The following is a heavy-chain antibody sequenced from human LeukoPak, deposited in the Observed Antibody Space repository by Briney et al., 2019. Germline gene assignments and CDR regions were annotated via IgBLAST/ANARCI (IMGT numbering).Heavy chain of an antibody. Sequence: ASVKVSCKASGYTFTGYYMHWVRQAAGQGLEWMGWINPNSGGTNYAQKFQGRVTMTRDTSISTAYMELSRLRSDDTAVYYCARDLVTMVRGARGFDPWGQGTLVTVSS. D-gene: IGHD3-10*01. CDR3: ARDLVTMVRGARGFDP. J-gene: IGHJ5*02. CDR1: GYTFTGYY. V-gene: IGHV1-2*02. CDR2: INPNSGGT.